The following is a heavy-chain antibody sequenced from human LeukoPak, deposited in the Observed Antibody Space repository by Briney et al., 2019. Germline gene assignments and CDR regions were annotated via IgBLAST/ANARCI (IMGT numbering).Heavy chain of an antibody. CDR3: AREASGFRSYDRSSDH. Sequence: ASVKVSCKASGYTFIGYDINWVRHASGQGLEWMGWMNPNSGLTAYAPKFQGRVTMTRDTSISTAYMELSSLTSEDTAVYYSAREASGFRSYDRSSDHWGQGTPVSVSS. CDR2: MNPNSGLT. D-gene: IGHD3-3*01. CDR1: GYTFIGYD. J-gene: IGHJ4*02. V-gene: IGHV1-8*01.